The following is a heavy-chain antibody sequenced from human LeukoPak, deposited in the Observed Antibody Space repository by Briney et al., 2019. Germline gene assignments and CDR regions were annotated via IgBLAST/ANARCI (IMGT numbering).Heavy chain of an antibody. Sequence: SETLSLTCTVPGGSISSHYWSWTRQPPGKGLEWIAFMYYSGSTNYNPSLKSRVTISLDTSKNQLSLKVSSVTAADTAVYYCARITRGHYYGMDVWGQGTTVTVSS. CDR3: ARITRGHYYGMDV. CDR1: GGSISSHY. J-gene: IGHJ6*02. CDR2: MYYSGST. V-gene: IGHV4-59*11. D-gene: IGHD3-10*01.